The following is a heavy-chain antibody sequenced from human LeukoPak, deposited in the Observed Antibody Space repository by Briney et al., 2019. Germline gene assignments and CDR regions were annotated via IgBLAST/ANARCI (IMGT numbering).Heavy chain of an antibody. Sequence: SETLSLTCTVSGGSISGYYWSWIRQPPGKGLEWIGYIFYSGSTNYNPSLKSRVTISVDTSKNQFSLKLSSVTAADTAVYFCARGAEYYDSSGYPYYYYYMDAWGKGTTVTVSS. CDR2: IFYSGST. J-gene: IGHJ6*03. V-gene: IGHV4-59*01. CDR1: GGSISGYY. CDR3: ARGAEYYDSSGYPYYYYYMDA. D-gene: IGHD3-22*01.